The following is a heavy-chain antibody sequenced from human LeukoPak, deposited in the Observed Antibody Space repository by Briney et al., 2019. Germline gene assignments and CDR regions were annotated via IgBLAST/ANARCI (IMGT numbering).Heavy chain of an antibody. CDR1: GASVSSGSYY. D-gene: IGHD2-2*01. CDR3: ARDRCSSTSCYENGFDP. Sequence: SPESLSLTCTVAGASVSSGSYYWSWLRDPPGKGLDWFGYIYFSGATHNNSSLKSRVPISVDTSKNQFSLKLSSVTAADTAVNYCARDRCSSTSCYENGFDPWGQGTLVTVSS. V-gene: IGHV4-61*01. CDR2: IYFSGAT. J-gene: IGHJ5*02.